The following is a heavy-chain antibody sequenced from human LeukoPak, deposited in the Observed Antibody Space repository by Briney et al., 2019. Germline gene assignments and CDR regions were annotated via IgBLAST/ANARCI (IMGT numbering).Heavy chain of an antibody. J-gene: IGHJ4*02. D-gene: IGHD4-17*01. Sequence: GGSLRLSCAASGFTFSSYWMSWVRQAPGKGLEWVANIKEDGSEKYYVDSVKGRFTISRDNAKNSLYLQMNSLRAEDTALYYCTRMYGDSLVRLDYWGQGTLVTVSS. CDR3: TRMYGDSLVRLDY. CDR2: IKEDGSEK. V-gene: IGHV3-7*03. CDR1: GFTFSSYW.